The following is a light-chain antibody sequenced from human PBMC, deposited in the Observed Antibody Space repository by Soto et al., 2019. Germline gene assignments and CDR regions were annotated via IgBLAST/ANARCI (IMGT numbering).Light chain of an antibody. CDR2: DNS. V-gene: IGLV1-51*01. J-gene: IGLJ2*01. Sequence: QSALTQPPSMSAAPGQRVTISCSGSTSNIGMNSVSWYHQLPGAAPKLLISDNSQRPSEIPDRFSGSKSGTSATLVITGLQTGDEADYYCGAWDSSLNIVIFGGGTKVTVL. CDR3: GAWDSSLNIVI. CDR1: TSNIGMNS.